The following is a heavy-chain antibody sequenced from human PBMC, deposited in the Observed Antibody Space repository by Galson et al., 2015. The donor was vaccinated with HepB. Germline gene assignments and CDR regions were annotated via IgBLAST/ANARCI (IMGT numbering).Heavy chain of an antibody. V-gene: IGHV6-1*01. J-gene: IGHJ6*02. CDR1: GDSVSANTAV. Sequence: CAISGDSVSANTAVWNWIRQSPSRGLEWLGRTYYRSKWFKDYALSMKSRITISADTSRNQVSLQLNSVSPEDTAVYYCAYGVDLWGQGTTVTVSS. CDR3: AYGVDL. CDR2: TYYRSKWFK.